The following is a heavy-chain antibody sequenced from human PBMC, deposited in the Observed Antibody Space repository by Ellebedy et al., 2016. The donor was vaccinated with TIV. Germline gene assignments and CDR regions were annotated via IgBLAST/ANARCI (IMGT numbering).Heavy chain of an antibody. D-gene: IGHD2-21*02. V-gene: IGHV3-74*01. CDR3: ASPPVVTSPHNNVDV. Sequence: PGGSLRLSCAASGFTFSNYWMHWVRQPPGRGLVWVSRITSAGTSTAYAASVKGLFTIARDNAKNMLYLQMNSLTAEDTAVYYCASPPVVTSPHNNVDVWGQGTTVTVSS. CDR2: ITSAGTST. CDR1: GFTFSNYW. J-gene: IGHJ6*02.